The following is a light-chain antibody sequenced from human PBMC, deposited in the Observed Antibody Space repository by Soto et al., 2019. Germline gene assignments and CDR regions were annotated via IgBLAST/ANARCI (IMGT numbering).Light chain of an antibody. V-gene: IGKV2-28*01. Sequence: IVMTQSPLSLPVTPGAPASISCRSSQSLLHSNGYTYVDWYLQKPGQSPQLLIYLTSSRASGVPDRFSGSGSGTDYTLKISRVEAEDVGIYYCMQALQAPQLTFGGGTKVEIK. CDR2: LTS. CDR3: MQALQAPQLT. J-gene: IGKJ4*01. CDR1: QSLLHSNGYTY.